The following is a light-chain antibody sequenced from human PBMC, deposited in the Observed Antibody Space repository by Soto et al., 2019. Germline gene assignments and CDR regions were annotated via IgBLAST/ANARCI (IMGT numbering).Light chain of an antibody. V-gene: IGKV3-11*01. Sequence: SVLTQSPATLSLSPGERATLSCRASQSVGVSLAWYQQKPGQAPRLLIYDTSSRATGIPARFSGSGSGTDFTLTISSREPEDFAIYYCQQRSDRPPYTFGQGTKLAIK. CDR2: DTS. CDR3: QQRSDRPPYT. J-gene: IGKJ2*01. CDR1: QSVGVS.